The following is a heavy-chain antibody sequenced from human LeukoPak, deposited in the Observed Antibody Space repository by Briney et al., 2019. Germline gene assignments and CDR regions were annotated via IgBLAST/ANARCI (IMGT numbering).Heavy chain of an antibody. CDR2: MNPNSGNT. J-gene: IGHJ4*02. V-gene: IGHV1-8*01. CDR3: ARGSPRRMVRGVYYFDY. D-gene: IGHD3-10*01. Sequence: ASVKVSCKASGYTFTSYDINWVRQATGQGLEWMGWMNPNSGNTGYAQKFQGRVTMTRNTSISTAYMELSSLRSEDTAVYYCARGSPRRMVRGVYYFDYWDQGTLVTVSS. CDR1: GYTFTSYD.